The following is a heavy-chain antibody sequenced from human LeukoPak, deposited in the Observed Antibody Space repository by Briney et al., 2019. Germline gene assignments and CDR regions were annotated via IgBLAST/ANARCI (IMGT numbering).Heavy chain of an antibody. CDR3: ASPGIVGTSFHYFDY. CDR1: GFTFSSYS. Sequence: GGSLRLSCAASGFTFSSYSMNWVRQAPGKGLEWVSSISSSSSYIYYADSVKGRFTISRDNAKNSLYLQMNSLRAEDTAVYYCASPGIVGTSFHYFDYWGQGTLVTVSS. CDR2: ISSSSSYI. D-gene: IGHD1-26*01. V-gene: IGHV3-21*01. J-gene: IGHJ4*02.